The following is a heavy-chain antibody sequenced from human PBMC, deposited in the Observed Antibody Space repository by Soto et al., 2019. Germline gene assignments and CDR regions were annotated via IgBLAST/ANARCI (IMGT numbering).Heavy chain of an antibody. D-gene: IGHD6-19*01. Sequence: ASVKVSFKASGYTFTSYAMHWVRQAPGQRLEWMGWINAGNGNTKYSQKFQGRVTITRDTSASTAYMELSSLRSEDTAGYYCARRSPSMAVAAAYLELLGHGTLVSVTS. CDR2: INAGNGNT. J-gene: IGHJ5*02. CDR1: GYTFTSYA. CDR3: ARRSPSMAVAAAYLEL. V-gene: IGHV1-3*01.